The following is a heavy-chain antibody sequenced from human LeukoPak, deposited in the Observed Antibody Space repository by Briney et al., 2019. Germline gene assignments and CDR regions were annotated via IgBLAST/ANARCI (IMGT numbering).Heavy chain of an antibody. CDR2: IYHSGST. D-gene: IGHD4-23*01. J-gene: IGHJ5*02. CDR3: ARATSVGWFDP. CDR1: GGSISSGGYS. V-gene: IGHV4-30-2*01. Sequence: SETLSLTCAVSGGSISSGGYSWSRIRQPPGKGLEWIGYIYHSGSTYYNPSLKSRVTISVDRSKNQFSLKLSSVTAADTAVYYCARATSVGWFDPWGQGTLVTVSS.